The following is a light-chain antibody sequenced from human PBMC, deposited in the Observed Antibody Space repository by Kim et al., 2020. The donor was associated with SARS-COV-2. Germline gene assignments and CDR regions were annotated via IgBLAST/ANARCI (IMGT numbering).Light chain of an antibody. CDR1: SSDVGDYKY. J-gene: IGLJ3*02. CDR3: SSYAGSDNLGV. Sequence: QSALTQPPSASGSPGQSVTISCTGTSSDVGDYKYVSWYQQHPGKAPKLIIFEVSNRPSGVPNRFSGSKSGNTASLTVSGLQAEDEADYYCSSYAGSDNLGVFGGGTQLTVL. V-gene: IGLV2-8*01. CDR2: EVS.